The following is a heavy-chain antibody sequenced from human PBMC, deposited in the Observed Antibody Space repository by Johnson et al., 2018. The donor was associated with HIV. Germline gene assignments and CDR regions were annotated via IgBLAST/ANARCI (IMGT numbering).Heavy chain of an antibody. CDR3: AKDPRGNFWSGDDAFDI. CDR2: IRYDGSNK. Sequence: QVQLVESGGGVVQPGGSLRLSCAASGFTFSSYGMHWVRQAPGKGLEWVAFIRYDGSNKYYADSVKGRFTISRDNSKNTRYLQMNSLRAEDTAVYYCAKDPRGNFWSGDDAFDIWGQGTMVTVSS. J-gene: IGHJ3*02. V-gene: IGHV3-30*02. CDR1: GFTFSSYG. D-gene: IGHD3-3*01.